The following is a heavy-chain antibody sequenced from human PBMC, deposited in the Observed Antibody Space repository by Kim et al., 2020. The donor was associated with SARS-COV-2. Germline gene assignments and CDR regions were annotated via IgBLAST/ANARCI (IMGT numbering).Heavy chain of an antibody. V-gene: IGHV5-10-1*01. CDR1: GYSFTSYW. Sequence: GESLKISCKGSGYSFTSYWISWVRQMPGKGLEWMGRIDPSDSYTNYSPSFQGHVTISADKSISTAYLQWSSLKASDTAMYYCARITCSSTSCLYDYTYYYYYYGMNVWGQGTTVTVSS. CDR3: ARITCSSTSCLYDYTYYYYYYGMNV. D-gene: IGHD2-2*01. J-gene: IGHJ6*02. CDR2: IDPSDSYT.